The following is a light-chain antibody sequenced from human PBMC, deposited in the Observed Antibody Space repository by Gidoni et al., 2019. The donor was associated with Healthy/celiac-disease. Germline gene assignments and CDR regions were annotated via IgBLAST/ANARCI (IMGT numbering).Light chain of an antibody. CDR2: GAS. CDR3: QQYGSSPRM. Sequence: EIVLTQSPGTLSLSPGERATLSCRASQSVSSSYLAWYQQKPGQAPSLLIYGASSRATGIPDRFSGSGSGTDFTLTISRLEPEDFAVYYCQQYGSSPRMFGQGTKVEIK. J-gene: IGKJ1*01. V-gene: IGKV3-20*01. CDR1: QSVSSSY.